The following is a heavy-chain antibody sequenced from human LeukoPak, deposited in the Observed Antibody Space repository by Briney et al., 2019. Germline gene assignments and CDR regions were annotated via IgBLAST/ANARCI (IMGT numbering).Heavy chain of an antibody. CDR1: GGSISSGGYY. Sequence: SQTLSLTCTVSGGSISSGGYYWSWIRQPPGKGLEWIGYIYHSGSTYYNPSLKSRVTISVDRSKNQFSLKLSSVTAADTAVYYCATELGTTSLYVFGGTLFKFDYWGQGTLVTVSS. J-gene: IGHJ4*02. V-gene: IGHV4-30-2*01. CDR2: IYHSGST. CDR3: ATELGTTSLYVFGGTLFKFDY. D-gene: IGHD2-15*01.